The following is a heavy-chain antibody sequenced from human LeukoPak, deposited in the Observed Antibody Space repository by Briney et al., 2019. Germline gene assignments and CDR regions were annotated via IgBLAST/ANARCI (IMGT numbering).Heavy chain of an antibody. D-gene: IGHD6-13*01. J-gene: IGHJ4*02. CDR3: ARETAAGTVDY. CDR2: IKQDGSEK. Sequence: PGGSLRLSCAASGFTFSSYWMSWVRQAPGKGLEWVANIKQDGSEKYYVDSVKGRFTISRDNAKNSLYLQMNSLGAEDTAVYYCARETAAGTVDYWGQGTLVTVSS. V-gene: IGHV3-7*01. CDR1: GFTFSSYW.